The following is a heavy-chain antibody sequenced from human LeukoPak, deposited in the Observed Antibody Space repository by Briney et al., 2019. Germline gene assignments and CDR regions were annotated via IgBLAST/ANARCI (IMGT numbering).Heavy chain of an antibody. Sequence: SETLSLTCTVSGGSISSYYWSWIRQPPGKGLEWIGYIYYSGYTNYNPSLKSRVTISVDTSKNQFSLKLSSVTAADTAVYYCARETAPLLSKYYFDYWGQGTLVTVSS. J-gene: IGHJ4*02. V-gene: IGHV4-59*12. CDR3: ARETAPLLSKYYFDY. CDR1: GGSISSYY. D-gene: IGHD1-26*01. CDR2: IYYSGYT.